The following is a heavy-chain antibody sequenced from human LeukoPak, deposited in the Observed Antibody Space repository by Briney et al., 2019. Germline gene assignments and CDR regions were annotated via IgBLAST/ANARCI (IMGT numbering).Heavy chain of an antibody. V-gene: IGHV6-1*01. D-gene: IGHD3-10*01. J-gene: IGHJ4*02. CDR3: ARNYYGSGSYYSHFDY. CDR1: GDSLSSNSAT. Sequence: SQTLSLTCAISGDSLSSNSATWNWIRQSPSRGLEWLGRAYYRSNWDNDYAVSVKSRITINPDTSKNQFSLQLKSVTPEDTAVYYCARNYYGSGSYYSHFDYWGQGTLVTVSS. CDR2: AYYRSNWDN.